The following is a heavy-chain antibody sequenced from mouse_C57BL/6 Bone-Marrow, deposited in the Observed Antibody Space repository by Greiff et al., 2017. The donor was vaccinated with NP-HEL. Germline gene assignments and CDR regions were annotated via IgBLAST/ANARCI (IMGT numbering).Heavy chain of an antibody. CDR3: AREDFLLRYLDV. V-gene: IGHV5-17*01. J-gene: IGHJ1*03. Sequence: DVKLVESGGGLVKPGGSLKLSCAASGFTFSDYGMHWVRQAPEKGLEWVAYISSGSSTIYYADTVKGRVTISRDNAKNTLFLQMTSLRSEDTAMYYCAREDFLLRYLDVWGTGTTVTVSS. D-gene: IGHD2-10*01. CDR1: GFTFSDYG. CDR2: ISSGSSTI.